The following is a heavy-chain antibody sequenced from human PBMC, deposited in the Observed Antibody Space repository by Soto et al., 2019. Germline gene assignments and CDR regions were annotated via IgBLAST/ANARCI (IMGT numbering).Heavy chain of an antibody. D-gene: IGHD1-1*01. CDR1: GFTFSSYA. CDR2: ISGSGGGT. J-gene: IGHJ4*02. V-gene: IGHV3-23*01. Sequence: LRLSCAAPGFTFSSYAMSWVRQAPGKGLEWVSSISGSGGGTYYADSVKGRFTFSRDNSKNTLYLQMNSLRAEDTAVYYCAKFGMATTKRSPPYYIDYWGQGALVTVSS. CDR3: AKFGMATTKRSPPYYIDY.